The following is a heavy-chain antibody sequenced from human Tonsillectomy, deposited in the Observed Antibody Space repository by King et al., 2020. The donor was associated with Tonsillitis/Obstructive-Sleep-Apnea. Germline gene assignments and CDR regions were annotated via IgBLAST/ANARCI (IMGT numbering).Heavy chain of an antibody. V-gene: IGHV3-21*01. CDR1: XXXXSSXX. D-gene: IGHD2-2*01. CDR2: ISTSGXXI. Sequence: VQLVESGGGLVKPGVSLRLXXAAXXXXXSSXXMNXVRQAPGKGLEWVSSISTSGXXIYYXASVKGRFTISRDNATNSPYLQMNILRAKDTAVYYCARDXSSCXXTSCYEGGFDYWGXGTLATXSS. CDR3: ARDXSSCXXTSCYEGGFDY. J-gene: IGHJ4*01.